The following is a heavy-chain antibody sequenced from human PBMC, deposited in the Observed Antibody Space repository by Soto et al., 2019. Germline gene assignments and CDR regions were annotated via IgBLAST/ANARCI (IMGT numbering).Heavy chain of an antibody. Sequence: QVQLVQSGPEVKRPGSSVKVSCKASGGTFNSYSFSWVRQAPGQGLEWMGGIIPIYGSAHYAQNFQGRFTITADESTSTVAMALSSLRSDDTAIYYCATIRDGYNVHFFYGMDVWGQGTTVTVSS. CDR2: IIPIYGSA. D-gene: IGHD5-12*01. V-gene: IGHV1-69*12. J-gene: IGHJ6*02. CDR3: ATIRDGYNVHFFYGMDV. CDR1: GGTFNSYS.